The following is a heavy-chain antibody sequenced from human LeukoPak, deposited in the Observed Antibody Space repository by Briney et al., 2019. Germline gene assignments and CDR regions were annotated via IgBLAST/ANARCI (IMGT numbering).Heavy chain of an antibody. D-gene: IGHD5-12*01. J-gene: IGHJ3*02. CDR2: INPNNGAS. Sequence: GASVKVSCTSSGGTFNTHIFNWVRQAPGQGLEWMGWINPNNGASNSAQNFQGRVTMTRDTSISTAYMELSSLRRDDTAVYYCAREYSGFDQAFDIWGQGTLVSVS. CDR1: GGTFNTHI. CDR3: AREYSGFDQAFDI. V-gene: IGHV1-2*02.